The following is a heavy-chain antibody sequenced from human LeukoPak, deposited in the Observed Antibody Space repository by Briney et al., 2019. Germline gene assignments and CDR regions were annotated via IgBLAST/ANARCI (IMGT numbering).Heavy chain of an antibody. CDR2: INWNGGST. V-gene: IGHV3-20*04. CDR3: AIGDSSSWYPGDAFDI. D-gene: IGHD6-13*01. Sequence: GGSLRLSCAASGFAFDDYGMSWVRQAPGKGLEWVSGINWNGGSTGYADSVKGRFTIARDNAKNSLYLQMNSLRAEDTALYYCAIGDSSSWYPGDAFDIWGQGTMVTVSS. CDR1: GFAFDDYG. J-gene: IGHJ3*02.